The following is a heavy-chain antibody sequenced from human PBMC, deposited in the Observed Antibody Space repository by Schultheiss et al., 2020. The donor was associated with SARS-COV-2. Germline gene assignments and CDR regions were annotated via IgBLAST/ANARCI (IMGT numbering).Heavy chain of an antibody. V-gene: IGHV1-3*01. Sequence: ASVKVSCKASGYTFTSYAMHWVRQAPGQRLEWMGWINAGNGNTKYSQKFQGRVTITRDTSASTAYMELSSLRSEDTAVYYCAREKRDSELGVGGGYYGMDVWGQGTTVTVSS. J-gene: IGHJ6*02. CDR1: GYTFTSYA. CDR2: INAGNGNT. D-gene: IGHD7-27*01. CDR3: AREKRDSELGVGGGYYGMDV.